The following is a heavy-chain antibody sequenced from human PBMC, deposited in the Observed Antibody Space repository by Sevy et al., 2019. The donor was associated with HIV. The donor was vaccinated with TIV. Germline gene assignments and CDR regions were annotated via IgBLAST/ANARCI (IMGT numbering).Heavy chain of an antibody. CDR2: IYYSGST. CDR3: ARLPERYYYVDY. V-gene: IGHV4-39*01. J-gene: IGHJ4*02. D-gene: IGHD3-10*01. Sequence: SETLSLTCTVSGGSISSSSYYWGWIRQPPGKGLEWIGSIYYSGSTYYNPSLKSRVTISVDTSKNQFSLKLSSVTAADTPVYYCARLPERYYYVDYWGQGTLVTVSS. CDR1: GGSISSSSYY.